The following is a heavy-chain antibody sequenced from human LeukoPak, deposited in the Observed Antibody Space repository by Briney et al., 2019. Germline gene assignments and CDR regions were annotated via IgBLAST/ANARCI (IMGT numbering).Heavy chain of an antibody. J-gene: IGHJ4*02. Sequence: SETLSLTCTVSGGSISSYYWSWIRQPPGKGLEWIGYIYYSGSTNYNPSLKSRVTISVDTSKNQFSLKLSSVTAADTAVYYCAGPTYWGQGTLVTVSS. CDR1: GGSISSYY. V-gene: IGHV4-59*08. CDR2: IYYSGST. CDR3: AGPTY.